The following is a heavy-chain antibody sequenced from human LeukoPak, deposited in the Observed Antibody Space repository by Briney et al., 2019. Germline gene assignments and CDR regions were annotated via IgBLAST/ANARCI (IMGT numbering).Heavy chain of an antibody. CDR2: INQDGSEK. V-gene: IGHV3-7*03. Sequence: PGGSLRLSCAASGFTFGSFAMTWVRQAPGKGLEWVANINQDGSEKYFVDSVKGRFTISRDNAKNSLYLQMKSLRAEDTAVYYCAKIARLVSYLDYWGQGILVTVSS. CDR1: GFTFGSFA. J-gene: IGHJ4*02. CDR3: AKIARLVSYLDY. D-gene: IGHD6-19*01.